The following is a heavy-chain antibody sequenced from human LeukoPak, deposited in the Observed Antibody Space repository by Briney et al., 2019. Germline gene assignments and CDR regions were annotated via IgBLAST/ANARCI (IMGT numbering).Heavy chain of an antibody. V-gene: IGHV1-69*13. Sequence: SVKVSCKASGGTFSSYAISWVRQAPGQGLEWMGGIIPIFGTANYAQKFQGRVTITADESTSTAYMELSSLRSENTAVYYCARDRRGIVGATDAFDIWGQGTMVTVSS. CDR1: GGTFSSYA. CDR2: IIPIFGTA. D-gene: IGHD1-26*01. CDR3: ARDRRGIVGATDAFDI. J-gene: IGHJ3*02.